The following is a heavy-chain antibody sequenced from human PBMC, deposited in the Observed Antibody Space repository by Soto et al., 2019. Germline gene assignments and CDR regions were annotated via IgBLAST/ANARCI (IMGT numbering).Heavy chain of an antibody. CDR1: GGSITSGNYY. CDR3: ARDLLVDFWTGFRYLDF. CDR2: SYYSGTT. D-gene: IGHD3-3*01. J-gene: IGHJ4*01. Sequence: SETLSLTCTVSGGSITSGNYYWTWIRQHPGKGMEWIGNSYYSGTTYNNPSLESRLTISVDTSKNPFSLKLTSVTAADTAVYFCARDLLVDFWTGFRYLDFWGPGTLVTVSS. V-gene: IGHV4-31*03.